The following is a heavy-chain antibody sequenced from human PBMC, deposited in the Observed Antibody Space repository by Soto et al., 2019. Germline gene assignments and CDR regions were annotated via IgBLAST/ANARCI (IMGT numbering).Heavy chain of an antibody. J-gene: IGHJ4*02. V-gene: IGHV3-7*01. CDR3: ARDGGNWNYADY. D-gene: IGHD1-1*01. CDR1: GFTFSSYW. Sequence: GESLKISCAASGFTFSSYWMSWVRQAPGKGLEWVANIKQDGSEKYYVDSVKGRFTISRDNAKNSLYLQMNSLRAEDTAVYYCARDGGNWNYADYWGQGTLVTVSS. CDR2: IKQDGSEK.